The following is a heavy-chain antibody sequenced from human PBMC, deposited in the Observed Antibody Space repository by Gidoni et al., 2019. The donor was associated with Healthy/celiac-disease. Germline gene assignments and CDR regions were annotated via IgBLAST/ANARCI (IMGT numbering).Heavy chain of an antibody. J-gene: IGHJ1*01. Sequence: QVHVVQSGAVVKKPGASVKVSCKASGYTFTSYGISWVRQAPGQGLEWMGLISAYNGNTNYAQKLQGRVTMTTDTSTSTAYMELRSLRSDDTAVYYCAREADSGSYVGYFQHWGQDTLVTVSS. D-gene: IGHD1-26*01. CDR1: GYTFTSYG. CDR2: ISAYNGNT. V-gene: IGHV1-18*01. CDR3: AREADSGSYVGYFQH.